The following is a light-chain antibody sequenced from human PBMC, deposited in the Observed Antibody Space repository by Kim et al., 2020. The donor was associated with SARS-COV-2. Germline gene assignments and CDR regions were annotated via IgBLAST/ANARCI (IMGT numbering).Light chain of an antibody. J-gene: IGLJ3*02. CDR2: EDN. Sequence: KTVTSSCTRSSGSIASNYVQWYQQRPGSSPTTVIYEDNQRPSGVPDRFSGSIDSSSNSASLTISGLKTEEEADYYCQSYDSSNHGVFGGGTQLTVL. CDR3: QSYDSSNHGV. V-gene: IGLV6-57*01. CDR1: SGSIASNY.